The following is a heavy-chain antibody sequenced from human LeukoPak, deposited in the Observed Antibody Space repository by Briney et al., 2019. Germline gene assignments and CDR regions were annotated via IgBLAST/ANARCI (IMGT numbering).Heavy chain of an antibody. V-gene: IGHV4-39*07. Sequence: SQTLSLTCTVSGGSINSDTYYWSWIRQPPGKGLEWIGSIYHSGSTYYNPSLKSRVTISVDTSKNQFSLKLSSVTAADTAVYYCARGGYYDYVWGSYRYNAEYFQHWGQGALVTVSS. CDR2: IYHSGST. CDR1: GGSINSDTYY. D-gene: IGHD3-16*02. CDR3: ARGGYYDYVWGSYRYNAEYFQH. J-gene: IGHJ1*01.